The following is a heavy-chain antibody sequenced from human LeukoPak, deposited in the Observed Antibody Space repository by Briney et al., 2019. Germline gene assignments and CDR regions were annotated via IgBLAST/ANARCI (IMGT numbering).Heavy chain of an antibody. CDR3: ARGLMGVDIVASIEGEDYYYYGMDV. D-gene: IGHD5-12*01. CDR2: IIPIFGTA. J-gene: IGHJ6*04. Sequence: GASVKVSCKASGYTFTSYAMHWVRQAPGQGLEWMGGIIPIFGTANYAQKFQGRVTITADKSTSTAYMELSSLRSEDTAVYYCARGLMGVDIVASIEGEDYYYYGMDVWGKGTTVTVSS. V-gene: IGHV1-69*06. CDR1: GYTFTSYA.